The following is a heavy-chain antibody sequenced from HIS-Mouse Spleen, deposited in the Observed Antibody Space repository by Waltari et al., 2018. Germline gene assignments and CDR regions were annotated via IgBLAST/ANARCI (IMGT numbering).Heavy chain of an antibody. CDR1: GFTFDDYA. D-gene: IGHD7-27*01. J-gene: IGHJ4*02. CDR2: ISWNSGSI. CDR3: ARSNWYFDY. V-gene: IGHV3-9*01. Sequence: EVQLVESGGGLVQPGRSLRLSCSALGFTFDDYAMHWVRQAPGKGLEWVSGISWNSGSIGYADSVKGRFTISRDNSKNTLYLQLNSLRAEDTAVYYCARSNWYFDYWGQGTLVTVSS.